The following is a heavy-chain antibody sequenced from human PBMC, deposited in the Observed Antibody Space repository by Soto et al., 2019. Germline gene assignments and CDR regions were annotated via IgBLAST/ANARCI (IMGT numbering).Heavy chain of an antibody. J-gene: IGHJ4*02. V-gene: IGHV4-59*12. CDR1: GSSISPYY. D-gene: IGHD4-17*01. CDR3: VRVGGYYGDYPNFDY. CDR2: IYYSGST. Sequence: SETLSLTCSVSGSSISPYYWSWIRQSPGKGLEWIGNIYYSGSTKYNPSLRSRVTISVDTTNIQFSLRLRSVTAADTAVYFCVRVGGYYGDYPNFDYWGQGAPVTVSS.